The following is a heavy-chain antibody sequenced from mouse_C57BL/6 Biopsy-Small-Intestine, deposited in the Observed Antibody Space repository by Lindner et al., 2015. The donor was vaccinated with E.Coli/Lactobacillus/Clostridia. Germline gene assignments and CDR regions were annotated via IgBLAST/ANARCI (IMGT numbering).Heavy chain of an antibody. D-gene: IGHD2-3*01. CDR3: ARSGYSDAMDY. CDR2: IYPGDGDT. V-gene: IGHV1-80*01. J-gene: IGHJ4*01. CDR1: SYAFSSYW. Sequence: VQLQESGAELVKPGASVKISYKVSSYAFSSYWMNCMKQRPGKGLEWIGQIYPGDGDTNYNGKFKGKATLTADKSSSTVYMQLSSLTSEDSAAYFCARSGYSDAMDYWGQGTSVTVSS.